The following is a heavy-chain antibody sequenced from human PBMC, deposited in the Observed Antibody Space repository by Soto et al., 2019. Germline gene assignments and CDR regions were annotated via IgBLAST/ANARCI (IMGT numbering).Heavy chain of an antibody. D-gene: IGHD5-12*01. V-gene: IGHV4-59*01. J-gene: IGHJ3*02. Sequence: PEETLSLTCTVSGGSISSYYLSWIRQPPGKGLEWIGYIYYSGSTNYNPSLKSRVTISVDTSKNQFSLKLSSVTAADTAVYYCARVGSGYDNDAFDIWGQGTMVTVSS. CDR1: GGSISSYY. CDR2: IYYSGST. CDR3: ARVGSGYDNDAFDI.